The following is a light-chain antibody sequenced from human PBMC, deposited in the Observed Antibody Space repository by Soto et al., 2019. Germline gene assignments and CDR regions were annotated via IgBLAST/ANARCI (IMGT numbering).Light chain of an antibody. V-gene: IGLV4-69*01. CDR1: SGHSSYA. CDR3: QTWGTGIVV. Sequence: QLVLTQSPSVSASLGASVKLTCTLSSGHSSYAIAWHQQQPEKGPRYLMKFNSDGSHSKGDGIPDRFSGSSSGAERYLTISSLQSEDEADYYCQTWGTGIVVFGGGTKLTVL. J-gene: IGLJ2*01. CDR2: FNSDGSH.